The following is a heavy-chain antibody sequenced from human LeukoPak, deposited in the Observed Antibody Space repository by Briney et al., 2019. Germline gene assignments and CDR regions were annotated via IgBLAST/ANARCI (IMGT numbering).Heavy chain of an antibody. CDR1: GFTLSSYA. CDR3: AKDRGSGSRNDAFDI. CDR2: INVSGGST. V-gene: IGHV3-23*01. D-gene: IGHD3-10*01. Sequence: GGSLILSCSSSGFTLSSYAMSWVRQAPGKGLDWGSAINVSGGSTYYADSVKGRFTISRDNSKNTLYLQMNSMRAEDTAVYYCAKDRGSGSRNDAFDIWGQGTMVTVSS. J-gene: IGHJ3*02.